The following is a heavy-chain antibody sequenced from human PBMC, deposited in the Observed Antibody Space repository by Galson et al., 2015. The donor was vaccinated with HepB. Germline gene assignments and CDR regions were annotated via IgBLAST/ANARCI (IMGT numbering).Heavy chain of an antibody. D-gene: IGHD3-22*01. CDR1: GYTFTSYG. CDR2: ISAYNGNT. CDR3: ARDPGVEDYYDSSGYTFGY. V-gene: IGHV1-18*01. Sequence: SVKVSCKASGYTFTSYGISWVRQAPGQGLEWMGWISAYNGNTNYAQKLQGRVTMTTGTSTSTAYMELRSLRSDDTAVYYCARDPGVEDYYDSSGYTFGYWGQGTLVTVSS. J-gene: IGHJ4*02.